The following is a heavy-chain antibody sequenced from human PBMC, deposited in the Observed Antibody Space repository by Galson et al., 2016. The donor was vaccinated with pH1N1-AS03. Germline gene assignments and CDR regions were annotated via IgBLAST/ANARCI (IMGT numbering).Heavy chain of an antibody. CDR1: GFTFSAYS. CDR2: ISSRSSGK. D-gene: IGHD3-3*01. CDR3: AGDEGFANGINV. J-gene: IGHJ6*02. V-gene: IGHV3-48*01. Sequence: SLRLSCAASGFTFSAYSMNWFRQAPGKGLERVSHISSRSSGKYYADSVTGRFTVSRDNFENMVYLQMNSLRPEDTAVYYCAGDEGFANGINVWGQGTTVTVSS.